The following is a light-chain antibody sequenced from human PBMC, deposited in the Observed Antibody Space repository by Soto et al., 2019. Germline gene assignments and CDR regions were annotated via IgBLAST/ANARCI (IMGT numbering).Light chain of an antibody. CDR3: QQSFIAPWT. V-gene: IGKV1-39*01. CDR1: QSIRSY. Sequence: DIQLTQSPSSLSASVGDKVTITCRASQSIRSYLNWVQQKPGKAPKLLIYDASSLQTGVPSRFSGSGSGTDFSLTISSLQPEDFATYYCQQSFIAPWTFGQGTKVEIK. J-gene: IGKJ1*01. CDR2: DAS.